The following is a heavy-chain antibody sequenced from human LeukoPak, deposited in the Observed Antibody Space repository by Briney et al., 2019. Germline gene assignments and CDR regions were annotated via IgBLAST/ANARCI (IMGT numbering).Heavy chain of an antibody. CDR3: AGGLYYYYMDV. CDR2: ITGSGGTT. V-gene: IGHV3-23*01. Sequence: GGSLRLSCAASGFTFSSYAMTWVRQAPGKGLEWVSGITGSGGTTYYADSVRGRFTISRDNSRNTLYLQLNSLRAEDTAVYFCAGGLYYYYMDVWGRGTTATVSS. D-gene: IGHD3-16*01. CDR1: GFTFSSYA. J-gene: IGHJ6*03.